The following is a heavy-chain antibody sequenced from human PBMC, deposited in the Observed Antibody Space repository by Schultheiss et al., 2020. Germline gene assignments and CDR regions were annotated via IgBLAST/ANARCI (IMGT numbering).Heavy chain of an antibody. CDR2: IYTSGAT. CDR3: ATGIAAAGKRPDY. Sequence: SQTLSLTCTVSGGSISSGNYYWSWIRQPAGKGLEWIGRIYTSGATKYNPSLKSRVTISVDTSKNQFSLKLSSVTAADTAVYYCATGIAAAGKRPDYWGQGTLVTVS. V-gene: IGHV4-61*02. CDR1: GGSISSGNYY. D-gene: IGHD6-13*01. J-gene: IGHJ4*02.